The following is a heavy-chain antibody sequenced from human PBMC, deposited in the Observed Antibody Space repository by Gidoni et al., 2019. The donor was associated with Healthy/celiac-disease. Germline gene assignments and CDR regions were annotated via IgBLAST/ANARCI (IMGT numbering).Heavy chain of an antibody. CDR3: AKALYSSGWYYYYGMDV. J-gene: IGHJ6*02. D-gene: IGHD6-19*01. CDR2: ISGSGGST. CDR1: GFPFISYA. V-gene: IGHV3-23*01. Sequence: EVQLLESGGGLVQPGGSLRLSCAASGFPFISYARSWVRQAPGKGLEWVSAISGSGGSTYYADSVKGRFTISRDNSKNTLYLQMNSLRAEDTAVYYCAKALYSSGWYYYYGMDVWGQGTTVTVSS.